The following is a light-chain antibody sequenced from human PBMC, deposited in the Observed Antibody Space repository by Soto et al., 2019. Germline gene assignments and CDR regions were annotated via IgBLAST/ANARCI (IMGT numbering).Light chain of an antibody. J-gene: IGKJ1*01. CDR1: QSVSSSY. CDR2: GAS. V-gene: IGKV3-20*01. Sequence: DIVCTQYPGTLSLPPGERATLSCRASQSVSSSYLAWYQQKPGQAPRLLIYGASSRATGIPDRFSGSGSGTDFTLTISRLEPEDFAVYYCQQYGSSPQTFGQGTKVDIK. CDR3: QQYGSSPQT.